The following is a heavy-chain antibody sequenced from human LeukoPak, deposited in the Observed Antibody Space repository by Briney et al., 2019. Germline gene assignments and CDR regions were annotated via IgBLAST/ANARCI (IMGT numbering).Heavy chain of an antibody. CDR1: GGSFSGYY. Sequence: SETLSLTCAVYGGSFSGYYWSWIRQPPGKGLEWIGEINHSGSTNYNPSLKSRVTISVDTSKNRFSLKLSSVTAADTAVYYCARELTRFWSGYYNYFDYWGQGTLVTVSS. J-gene: IGHJ4*02. CDR3: ARELTRFWSGYYNYFDY. CDR2: INHSGST. V-gene: IGHV4-34*01. D-gene: IGHD3-3*01.